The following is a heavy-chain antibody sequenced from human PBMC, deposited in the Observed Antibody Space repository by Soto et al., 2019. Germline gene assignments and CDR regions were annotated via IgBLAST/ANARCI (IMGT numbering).Heavy chain of an antibody. V-gene: IGHV3-30*03. CDR3: ARTAQEYYDFWICYSHFDY. Sequence: PGGSLRLSCAASGFSLSTYGMHWVRQAPGKGLEWVAVISYDGVKKYYADSVKGRFTISRDSSKNTLYLQMNSLRTEDTAVYFCARTAQEYYDFWICYSHFDYWGQG. J-gene: IGHJ4*02. CDR2: ISYDGVKK. D-gene: IGHD3-3*01. CDR1: GFSLSTYG.